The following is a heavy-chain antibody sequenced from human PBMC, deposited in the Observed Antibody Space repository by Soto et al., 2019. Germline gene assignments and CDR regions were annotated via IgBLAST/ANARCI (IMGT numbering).Heavy chain of an antibody. D-gene: IGHD3-22*01. CDR3: ARIPHSTTSCYDYSYGMDV. CDR1: GYSFASQW. CDR2: IYPADSDT. V-gene: IGHV5-51*01. Sequence: GESLKISFKGSGYSFASQWICWVRQMPVKGLEWMGNIYPADSDTRYSPSFQGQVTISVDKSISTAYLQWTSLKASDTAIYYCARIPHSTTSCYDYSYGMDVLGQGTAVTVCS. J-gene: IGHJ6*02.